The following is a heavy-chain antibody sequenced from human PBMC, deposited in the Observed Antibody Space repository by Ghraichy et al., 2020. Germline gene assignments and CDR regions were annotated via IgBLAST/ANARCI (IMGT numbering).Heavy chain of an antibody. CDR3: AGQEVEHNFAY. J-gene: IGHJ4*02. CDR2: IYYSGST. Sequence: SETLSLTCTVSGGSISSNYYSWGWIRQPPGKGLEWIGTIYYSGSTYYNPSLKSRVTISVDMSKNQFSLKLTSVTAADTAVYFCAGQEVEHNFAYWGQGTLVTASS. CDR1: GGSISSNYYS. V-gene: IGHV4-39*01. D-gene: IGHD1/OR15-1a*01.